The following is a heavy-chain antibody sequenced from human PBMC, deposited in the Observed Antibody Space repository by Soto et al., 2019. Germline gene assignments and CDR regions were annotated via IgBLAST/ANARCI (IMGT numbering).Heavy chain of an antibody. CDR1: GGTFSSYA. Sequence: QVQLVQSGAEVKKPGSSVKVSCKASGGTFSSYAISWVRQAPGQGLEWRGGIIPIFGTANYAQKFQGRVTITADESTSTAYMELSSLRSEDTAVYYCARSELRFLEWLLFDYWGQGTLVTVSS. CDR3: ARSELRFLEWLLFDY. J-gene: IGHJ4*02. CDR2: IIPIFGTA. D-gene: IGHD3-3*01. V-gene: IGHV1-69*01.